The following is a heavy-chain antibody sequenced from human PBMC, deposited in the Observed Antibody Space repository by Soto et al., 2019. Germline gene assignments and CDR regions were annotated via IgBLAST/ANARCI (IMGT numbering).Heavy chain of an antibody. D-gene: IGHD2-21*02. CDR3: ARGGHIAVVTDSFDS. Sequence: ASVKVSCKSSGYPFNTYYLHWVRQAPGQGLEWMGMIHPSGGGSTYAQKFLGRVTMTMDSSTSTVFMELTGLRSADTAVYYCARGGHIAVVTDSFDSWGQGTLVTVSS. CDR1: GYPFNTYY. J-gene: IGHJ4*02. V-gene: IGHV1-46*02. CDR2: IHPSGGGS.